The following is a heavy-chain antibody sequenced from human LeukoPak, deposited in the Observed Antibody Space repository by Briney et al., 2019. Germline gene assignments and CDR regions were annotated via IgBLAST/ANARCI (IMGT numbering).Heavy chain of an antibody. Sequence: GGSLRPSCAASGFTFNGYAMSWVRQAPGKGLEWVSTISGSGGNTYYADSVKGRFTISRDNSKNTLSLQMNSLRAEDTAIYYCAKEKETTAPYNWFDPWGQGTLVTVSS. V-gene: IGHV3-23*01. J-gene: IGHJ5*02. CDR1: GFTFNGYA. CDR2: ISGSGGNT. D-gene: IGHD4-17*01. CDR3: AKEKETTAPYNWFDP.